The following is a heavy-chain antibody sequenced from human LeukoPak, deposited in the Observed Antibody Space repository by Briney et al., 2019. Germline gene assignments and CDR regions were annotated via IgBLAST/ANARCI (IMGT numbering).Heavy chain of an antibody. V-gene: IGHV3-7*01. Sequence: GGSLRLSCAASGFTLSSYWMSWVRQAPGKGLEWVANIKQEGSEKYYVDSVKGRFTISRDNAKNSLYLQMNSLRAEDTAVYYCARDLEMATILDYWGQGTLVTVSS. CDR3: ARDLEMATILDY. D-gene: IGHD5-24*01. J-gene: IGHJ4*02. CDR2: IKQEGSEK. CDR1: GFTLSSYW.